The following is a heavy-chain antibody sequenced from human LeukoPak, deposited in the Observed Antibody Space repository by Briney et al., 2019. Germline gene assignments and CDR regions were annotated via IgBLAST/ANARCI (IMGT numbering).Heavy chain of an antibody. V-gene: IGHV1-69*13. CDR3: ARESPVYSSASAFFDY. CDR1: GYTFTSYY. D-gene: IGHD6-25*01. Sequence: VASVKVSCKASGYTFTSYYMHWVRQAPGQGLEWMGGIIPIFGTANYAQKFQGRVTITADESTSTAYMELSSLRSEDTAVYYCARESPVYSSASAFFDYWGQGTLVTVSS. J-gene: IGHJ4*02. CDR2: IIPIFGTA.